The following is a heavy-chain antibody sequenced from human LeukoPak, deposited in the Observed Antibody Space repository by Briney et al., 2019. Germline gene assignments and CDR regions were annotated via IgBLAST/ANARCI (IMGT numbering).Heavy chain of an antibody. Sequence: SETLSLTCTVSGGSISSYYWTWIRQPPGKGLEWIGYIYYNPSLSGSTNYNPSLKSRVTISVDTSKNQFSLKLSSVTAVDTAVYYCARSVVPAAIVGGINWFDPWGQGTLVTVSS. CDR1: GGSISSYY. CDR2: IYYNPSLSGST. J-gene: IGHJ5*02. D-gene: IGHD2-2*02. V-gene: IGHV4-59*08. CDR3: ARSVVPAAIVGGINWFDP.